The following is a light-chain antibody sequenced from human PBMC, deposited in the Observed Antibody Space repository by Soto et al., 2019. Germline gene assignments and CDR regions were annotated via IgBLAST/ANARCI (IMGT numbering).Light chain of an antibody. CDR3: QQNYRNPLT. Sequence: DIQMTQSPSSLSASVGDRVTITCRASQSLLTYLSWYQQKPGKAPKLLIYAASSLQSGVPSRFSGSGSGTDFTLTITNLQPEDFATYYCQQNYRNPLTFGGGTPVESK. CDR2: AAS. J-gene: IGKJ4*01. V-gene: IGKV1-39*01. CDR1: QSLLTY.